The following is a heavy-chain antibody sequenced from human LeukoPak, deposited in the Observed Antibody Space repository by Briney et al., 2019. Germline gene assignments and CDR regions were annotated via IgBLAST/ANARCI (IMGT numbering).Heavy chain of an antibody. D-gene: IGHD3-10*01. CDR3: ARGIYYGSGSSGFRFDP. CDR2: INPSGGST. CDR1: GYTFTSYY. V-gene: IGHV1-46*01. J-gene: IGHJ5*02. Sequence: ASVKVSCKASGYTFTSYYMHWVRQAPGKGLEWMGIINPSGGSTSYAQKFQGRVTMARDTSTSTVYMELSSLRSEDTAVYYCARGIYYGSGSSGFRFDPGGQGTLVTVSS.